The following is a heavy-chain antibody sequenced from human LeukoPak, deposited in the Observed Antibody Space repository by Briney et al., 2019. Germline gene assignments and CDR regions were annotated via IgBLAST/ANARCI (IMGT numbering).Heavy chain of an antibody. CDR3: ARVVPAAAFDY. CDR1: GFTFSSYS. D-gene: IGHD2-2*01. V-gene: IGHV3-21*01. Sequence: PGGSLRLSCAASGFTFSSYSMNWVRQAPGKGLEWVSSISSSSYIYYAESVKGRFTISRANAKNSLYLQMNSLRAEDTAVYYCARVVPAAAFDYWGQGTLVTVSS. J-gene: IGHJ4*02. CDR2: ISSSSYI.